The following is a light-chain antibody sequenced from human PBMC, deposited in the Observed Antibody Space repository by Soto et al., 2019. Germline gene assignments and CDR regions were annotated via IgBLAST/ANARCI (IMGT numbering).Light chain of an antibody. CDR1: QSVFYISHNKNY. V-gene: IGKV4-1*01. J-gene: IGKJ4*01. CDR3: QQYYTTPLT. Sequence: IVMTQSPDHLAVSLGESATISCKSRQSVFYISHNKNYLAWYQQKPGQPPKVLIYWASIRESGVPDRFTGSGSETDFTLTINSLQAEDVAIYYCQQYYTTPLTFGGGTKVDI. CDR2: WAS.